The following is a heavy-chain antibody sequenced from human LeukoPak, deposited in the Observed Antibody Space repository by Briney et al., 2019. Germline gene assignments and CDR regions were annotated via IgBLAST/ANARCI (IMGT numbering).Heavy chain of an antibody. CDR3: AELGITMIGGV. J-gene: IGHJ6*04. Sequence: PGGSLRLSCTASGFTFSSYWMSWVRQAPGKGLEWVANIKEDGSEEYYVDSVTGRFTVSRDNAKNSLYLQMNSLRAEDTAVYYCAELGITMIGGVWGKGTTVTISS. CDR1: GFTFSSYW. V-gene: IGHV3-7*01. D-gene: IGHD3-10*02. CDR2: IKEDGSEE.